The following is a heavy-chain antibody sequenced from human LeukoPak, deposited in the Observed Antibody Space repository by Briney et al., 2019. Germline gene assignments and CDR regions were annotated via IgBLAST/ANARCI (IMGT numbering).Heavy chain of an antibody. J-gene: IGHJ4*02. CDR1: GFTFSSYG. D-gene: IGHD3-16*02. V-gene: IGHV3-30*18. CDR3: AKDVRYYDYVWGSYRLDY. Sequence: GGSLRLSCAASGFTFSSYGMHWVRQAPGKGLEWVAVVSYDGSNKYYADSVKGRFTISRDNSKNTLYLQMNSLRAEDTAVYYCAKDVRYYDYVWGSYRLDYWGQGTLVTVSS. CDR2: VSYDGSNK.